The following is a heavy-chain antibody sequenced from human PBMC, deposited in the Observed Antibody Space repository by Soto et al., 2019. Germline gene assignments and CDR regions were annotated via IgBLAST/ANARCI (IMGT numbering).Heavy chain of an antibody. CDR1: GGSISSGGYS. V-gene: IGHV4-30-2*05. Sequence: PSLTLSLTCDVSGGSISSGGYSWSWIRQPPGKGLEWIGDIYYSGKTYYNPSLKSRVTISVDTSKNQFSLKLSSVTAADTSVYYCASTSYGYTFYEYWRQGTLVTVSS. J-gene: IGHJ4*02. D-gene: IGHD5-18*01. CDR2: IYYSGKT. CDR3: ASTSYGYTFYEY.